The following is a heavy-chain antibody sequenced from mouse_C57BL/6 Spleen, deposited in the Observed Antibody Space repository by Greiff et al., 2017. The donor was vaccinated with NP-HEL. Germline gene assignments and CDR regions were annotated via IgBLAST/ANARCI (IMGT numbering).Heavy chain of an antibody. J-gene: IGHJ1*03. CDR1: GYTFTSYW. CDR2: IDPSDSET. D-gene: IGHD1-1*01. Sequence: QVQLQQPGAELVRPGSSVKLSCKASGYTFTSYWMHWVKQRPIQGLEWIGNIDPSDSETHYNQKFKDKATLTVDKSSSTAYMQLSSLTSEDSAVYYCARSYGTTVVATPFDVWGTGTTVTVSS. V-gene: IGHV1-52*01. CDR3: ARSYGTTVVATPFDV.